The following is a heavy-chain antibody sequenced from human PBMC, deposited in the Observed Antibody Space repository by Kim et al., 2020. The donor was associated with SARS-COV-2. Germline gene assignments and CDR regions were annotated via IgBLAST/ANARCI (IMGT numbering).Heavy chain of an antibody. CDR2: FIPIFATP. Sequence: SVKVSCKASGGSFNGYAITWVRQAPGQGLEWMGEFIPIFATPNYAQKFQGRLTITADESTTTASMELSSLKSNDAAMYYCAGWFHRGNSLYNLDSWGQGTLVTVSS. CDR3: AGWFHRGNSLYNLDS. D-gene: IGHD2-21*02. CDR1: GGSFNGYA. J-gene: IGHJ4*02. V-gene: IGHV1-69*13.